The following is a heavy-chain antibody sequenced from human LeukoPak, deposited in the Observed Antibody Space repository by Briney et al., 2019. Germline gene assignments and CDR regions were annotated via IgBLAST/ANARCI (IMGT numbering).Heavy chain of an antibody. V-gene: IGHV1-18*01. CDR3: ARSIVVVPAAMSSPLDY. CDR1: GYTFTSYG. D-gene: IGHD2-2*01. Sequence: GASVKVSCKASGYTFTSYGISWVRQAPGQGLEWMGWISAYNGNTNYAQKLQGRVTMTTDTSTSTAYMELRSLRSDDTAVYYCARSIVVVPAAMSSPLDYWGQGTLVTVSS. CDR2: ISAYNGNT. J-gene: IGHJ4*02.